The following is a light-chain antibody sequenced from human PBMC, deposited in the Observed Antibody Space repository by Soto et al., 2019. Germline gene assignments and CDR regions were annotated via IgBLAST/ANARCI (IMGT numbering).Light chain of an antibody. V-gene: IGKV1-5*03. Sequence: DIQMTQSPSTLSGSVGDRVTITCRASQTISSWLAWYQQKPGKAPKLLIYKASTLKSGVPSRFSGSGSGTASTLTISRLQPDDFASYSCQHYNSYSEAFGQGTKVELK. CDR2: KAS. J-gene: IGKJ1*01. CDR3: QHYNSYSEA. CDR1: QTISSW.